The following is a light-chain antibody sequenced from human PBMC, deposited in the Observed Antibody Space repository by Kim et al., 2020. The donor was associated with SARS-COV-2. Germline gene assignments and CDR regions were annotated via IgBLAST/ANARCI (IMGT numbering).Light chain of an antibody. CDR1: SSDVGNYNL. V-gene: IGLV2-23*02. CDR3: CSYAGSRNFVL. Sequence: QSALTQPASVSGSPGQSITISCTGTSSDVGNYNLVSWYQQRPGKAPKLMIFEVSKRPSGVSYRFSGSKSGDTASLTISGLQAEDEADYYCCSYAGSRNFVLFGGGTQLTVL. J-gene: IGLJ2*01. CDR2: EVS.